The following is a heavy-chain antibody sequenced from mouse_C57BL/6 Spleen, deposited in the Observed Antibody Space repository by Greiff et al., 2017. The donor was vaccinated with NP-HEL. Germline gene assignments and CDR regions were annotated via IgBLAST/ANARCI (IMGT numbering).Heavy chain of an antibody. CDR3: ERLGYGSSYPYYFDD. D-gene: IGHD1-1*01. J-gene: IGHJ2*01. V-gene: IGHV1-9*01. CDR2: ILPGSGST. CDR1: GYTFTGYW. Sequence: QVQLQQSGAELMKPGASVKLSCKATGYTFTGYWIEWVQQRPGHGLEWIGEILPGSGSTNYNEKFKGKATFTADTSSNTAYMPLSSLTTEDSDIYYGERLGYGSSYPYYFDDWGQGTTLTVSS.